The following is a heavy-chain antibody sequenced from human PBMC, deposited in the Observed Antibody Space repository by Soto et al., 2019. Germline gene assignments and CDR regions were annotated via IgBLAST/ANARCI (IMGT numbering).Heavy chain of an antibody. CDR2: IWYDGSDK. Sequence: LRLSCAASGFTFSSNGMHWVRQAPGKGLEWVAVIWYDGSDKYYADSVKGRFTISRDNSKNTLYLQMNNLRAEDTAVYYCARWGYNKKLDYWGRGTLVTVSS. CDR3: ARWGYNKKLDY. J-gene: IGHJ4*02. D-gene: IGHD3-10*01. CDR1: GFTFSSNG. V-gene: IGHV3-33*01.